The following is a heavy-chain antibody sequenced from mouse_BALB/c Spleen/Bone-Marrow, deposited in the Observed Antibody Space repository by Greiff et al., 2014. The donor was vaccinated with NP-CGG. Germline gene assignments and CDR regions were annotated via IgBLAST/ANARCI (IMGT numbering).Heavy chain of an antibody. V-gene: IGHV1-14*01. CDR3: AREGVDYFDY. CDR2: INPYNDAT. Sequence: EVQLVESGPELVKPGASVKMSCKASGYTFTSYVIHWVKQKPGQGLEWIGYINPYNDATKFNERFKGKATLTSDKSSSTAYVVLSSLTSEDSAVYYCAREGVDYFDYWGQGTTLTVSS. J-gene: IGHJ2*01. CDR1: GYTFTSYV.